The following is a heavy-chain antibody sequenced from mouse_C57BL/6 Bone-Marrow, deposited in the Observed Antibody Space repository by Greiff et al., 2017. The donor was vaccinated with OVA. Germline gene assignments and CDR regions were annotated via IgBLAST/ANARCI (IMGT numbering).Heavy chain of an antibody. J-gene: IGHJ3*01. CDR2: IWSDGST. Sequence: VQGVESGPGLVAPSQSLSITCTVSGFSLTSYGVHWVRQPPGKGLEWLVVIWSDGSTTYNSALKSRLSISKDNSKSQVFLKMNSLQTDDTARYYCARHSYYYGPFAYWGQGTLVTVSA. D-gene: IGHD1-1*01. CDR3: ARHSYYYGPFAY. V-gene: IGHV2-6-1*01. CDR1: GFSLTSYG.